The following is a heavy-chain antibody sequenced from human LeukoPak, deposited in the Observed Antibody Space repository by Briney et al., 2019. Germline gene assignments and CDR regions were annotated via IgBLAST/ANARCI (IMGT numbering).Heavy chain of an antibody. V-gene: IGHV1-2*02. Sequence: ASVKVSCKAAGYTFTGYYMHWVRQAPGQGLEWMGWINPNSGGTNYAQKFQGRATMTRDTSISTAYIELSRLRSDDTAVYYCASDGYCSGGSCYPTEGTSFDWFDPWGQGTLVTVSS. CDR1: GYTFTGYY. CDR2: INPNSGGT. J-gene: IGHJ5*02. CDR3: ASDGYCSGGSCYPTEGTSFDWFDP. D-gene: IGHD2-15*01.